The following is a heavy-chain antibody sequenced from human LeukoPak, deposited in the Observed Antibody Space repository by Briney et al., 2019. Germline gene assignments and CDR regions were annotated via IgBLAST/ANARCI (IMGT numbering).Heavy chain of an antibody. D-gene: IGHD2-15*01. CDR3: ARVVYCSGGSCYVRYGMDV. CDR2: INHSGST. CDR1: GGSFSGYY. J-gene: IGHJ6*02. Sequence: PSETLSLTCAVYGGSFSGYYWSWIRQPPGKGLEWIGEINHSGSTNYNPSLKSRITISVDTSKNQFSLKLSSVTAADTAVYYCARVVYCSGGSCYVRYGMDVWGQGTTVTVSS. V-gene: IGHV4-34*01.